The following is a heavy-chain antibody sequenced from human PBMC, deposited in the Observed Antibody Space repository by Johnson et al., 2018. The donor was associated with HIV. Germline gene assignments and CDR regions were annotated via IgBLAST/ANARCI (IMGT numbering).Heavy chain of an antibody. V-gene: IGHV3-20*04. J-gene: IGHJ3*02. CDR1: GFTFSDYY. CDR2: IYWNGGST. Sequence: VQLVESGGGVVQPGRSLRLSCAASGFTFSDYYMSWIRQAPGKGLEWVSGIYWNGGSTGYADSVKGRFTISRDNSKNTLYLQMNSLRAEDTAVYYCAKEVATRGIVGARGAFDIWGQGTMVTVSS. D-gene: IGHD1-26*01. CDR3: AKEVATRGIVGARGAFDI.